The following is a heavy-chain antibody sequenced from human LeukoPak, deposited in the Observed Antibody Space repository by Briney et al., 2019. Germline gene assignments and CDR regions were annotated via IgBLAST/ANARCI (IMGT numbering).Heavy chain of an antibody. J-gene: IGHJ3*02. V-gene: IGHV3-30*04. CDR1: GFTFSSYA. CDR2: ISNDGSNK. Sequence: GGSLRLSCAASGFTFSSYAVHWVRQAPGKGPEWVAVISNDGSNKYYADSVKGRFTISRDNSKNTLYLQMNSLRAEDTAVYYCAKGRGAFDIWGQGTMVTVSS. D-gene: IGHD3-10*01. CDR3: AKGRGAFDI.